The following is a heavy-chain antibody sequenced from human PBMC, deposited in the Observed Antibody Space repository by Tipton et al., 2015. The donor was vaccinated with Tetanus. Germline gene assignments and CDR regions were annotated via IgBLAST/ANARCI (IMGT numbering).Heavy chain of an antibody. CDR1: GYTLTSYH. CDR2: INPIGGST. CDR3: GRAGGGGRRINGPAGIDY. D-gene: IGHD1-20*01. Sequence: QSGAEVKKPGASVKVSCKASGYTLTSYHMHWVRQAPGQGLEWMGIINPIGGSTSYAQKFQGRNTRTGDTSTSTGYMDLKNLRSEDRAVFSGGRAGGGGRRINGPAGIDYWGQGTLVTVSS. V-gene: IGHV1-46*01. J-gene: IGHJ4*02.